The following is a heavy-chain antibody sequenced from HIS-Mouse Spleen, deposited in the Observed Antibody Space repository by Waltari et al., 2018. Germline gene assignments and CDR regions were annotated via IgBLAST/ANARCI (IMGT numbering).Heavy chain of an antibody. CDR2: IYYSGST. CDR1: GRPISSSSYS. V-gene: IGHV4-39*07. D-gene: IGHD6-13*01. Sequence: QLQLQESGPGLVQPSQPLSLTCTVPGRPISSSSYSRGWIRQPPGRGLEWIGSIYYSGSTYYNPSLKSRVTISVDTSKNQFSLKLSSVTAADTAVYYCAREIPYSSSWYDWYFDLWGRGTLVTVSS. J-gene: IGHJ2*01. CDR3: AREIPYSSSWYDWYFDL.